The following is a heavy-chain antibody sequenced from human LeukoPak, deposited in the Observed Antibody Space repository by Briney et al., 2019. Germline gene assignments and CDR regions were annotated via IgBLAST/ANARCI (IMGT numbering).Heavy chain of an antibody. CDR2: LNPSSGST. CDR1: GYTFTGYY. V-gene: IGHV1-46*01. D-gene: IGHD6-19*01. CDR3: ARGFSSGWYNYFDY. Sequence: GASVKVSCKASGYTFTGYYMHWVRQAPGQGLEWMGVLNPSSGSTIYAQKFQGRVTLTRDTSTSTVYMELSSLRSEDTAMYYCARGFSSGWYNYFDYWGQGTLVTVSS. J-gene: IGHJ4*02.